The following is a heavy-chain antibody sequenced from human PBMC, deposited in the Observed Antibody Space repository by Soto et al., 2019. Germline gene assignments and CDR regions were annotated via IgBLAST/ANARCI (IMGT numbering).Heavy chain of an antibody. D-gene: IGHD3-10*01. CDR3: MKAHESGDFLGMSV. J-gene: IGHJ6*02. CDR1: GGSVSTGMKY. Sequence: LSLTCTVSGGSVSTGMKYWGWVRQPPGKALEFIGYMYKTGETLLNSSLKSRVTLSMETSKNQFSLTLSSVTAADTAVYFCMKAHESGDFLGMSVWGPGTTVTVSS. CDR2: MYKTGET. V-gene: IGHV4-61*01.